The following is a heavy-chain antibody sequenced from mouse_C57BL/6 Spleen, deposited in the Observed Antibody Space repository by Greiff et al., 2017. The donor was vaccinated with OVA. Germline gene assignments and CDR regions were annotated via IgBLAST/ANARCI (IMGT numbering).Heavy chain of an antibody. D-gene: IGHD1-1*01. J-gene: IGHJ1*03. CDR3: ARCYYGSSYWYFDV. V-gene: IGHV1-53*01. CDR1: GYTFTSYW. CDR2: INPSNGGT. Sequence: QVQLQQPGTELVKPGASVKLSCKASGYTFTSYWMHWVKQRPGQGLEWIGNINPSNGGTNYNEKFKSKATLTVDKSSSTAYMQLSSLTSKDSAVYYCARCYYGSSYWYFDVWGTGTTVTVSS.